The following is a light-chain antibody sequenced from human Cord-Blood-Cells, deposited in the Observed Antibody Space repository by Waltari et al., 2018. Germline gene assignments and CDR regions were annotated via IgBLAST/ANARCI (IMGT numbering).Light chain of an antibody. CDR1: SSDVGGSNY. CDR3: CSYAGRV. V-gene: IGLV2-11*01. J-gene: IGLJ3*02. Sequence: QSALTPPRSVSGAPGQSVTISCTGTSSDVGGSNYVSWYQQHPGKAPKLMIYDVSKRPSGVPDRFSGSKSGNTASLTISGLQAEDEADYYCCSYAGRVFGGGTKLTVL. CDR2: DVS.